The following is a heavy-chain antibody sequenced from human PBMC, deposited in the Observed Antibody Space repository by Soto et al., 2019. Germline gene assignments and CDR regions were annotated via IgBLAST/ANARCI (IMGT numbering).Heavy chain of an antibody. CDR3: STDSHLSMTFVRFDY. D-gene: IGHD3-22*01. Sequence: PGGSLRLSCAASGFSVSDAWINWVRRTPGKGLEWVGRIRSVRDGGTTDYATPVKGRFAVSRDVSKNMVYLQMNSLKTEDTAVYHCSTDSHLSMTFVRFDYWGQGTPVTVSS. CDR1: GFSVSDAW. J-gene: IGHJ4*01. V-gene: IGHV3-15*07. CDR2: IRSVRDGGTT.